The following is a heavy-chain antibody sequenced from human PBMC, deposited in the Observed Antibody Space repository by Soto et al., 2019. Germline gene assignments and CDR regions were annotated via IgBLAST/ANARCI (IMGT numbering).Heavy chain of an antibody. D-gene: IGHD1-26*01. J-gene: IGHJ6*02. CDR1: GFTFSSYS. CDR2: ISSSSSYI. CDR3: ARDRWELLHYYYGMDV. Sequence: EVQLVESGGGLVKPGGSLRLSCAASGFTFSSYSMNWVRQAPGKGLEWVSSISSSSSYIYYADSVKGRFTISRDNAKNSLYLQMNSLRAEDTAVYYCARDRWELLHYYYGMDVWGQGTTVTVSS. V-gene: IGHV3-21*01.